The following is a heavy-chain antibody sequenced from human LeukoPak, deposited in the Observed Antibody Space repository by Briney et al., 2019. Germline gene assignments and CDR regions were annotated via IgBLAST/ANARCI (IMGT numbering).Heavy chain of an antibody. Sequence: SETLSLTCTVSGGSISSSSYYWGWIRQPPGTGLEWIGSIYYSGSTYYNPSLKSRVTISVDTSKNQFSLKLSSVTAADTAVYYCARHGVIKRFLEWLPDYYYYGMDVWGQGTTVTVSS. CDR2: IYYSGST. D-gene: IGHD3-3*01. J-gene: IGHJ6*02. CDR3: ARHGVIKRFLEWLPDYYYYGMDV. CDR1: GGSISSSSYY. V-gene: IGHV4-39*01.